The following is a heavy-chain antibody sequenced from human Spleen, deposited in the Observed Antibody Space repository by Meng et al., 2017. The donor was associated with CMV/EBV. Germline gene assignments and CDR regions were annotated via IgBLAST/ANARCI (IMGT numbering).Heavy chain of an antibody. Sequence: GSGGGFVKAGGVLIFSCAASGLTVIDYYMSWIRQAPGKGLEWVSYISSSSSYTNYADSVKGRFTISRDNAKNSLYLQMNSLRAEDTAVYYCARDRGWFDPWGQGTLVTVSS. D-gene: IGHD3-16*01. CDR2: ISSSSSYT. V-gene: IGHV3-11*06. CDR3: ARDRGWFDP. J-gene: IGHJ5*02. CDR1: GLTVIDYY.